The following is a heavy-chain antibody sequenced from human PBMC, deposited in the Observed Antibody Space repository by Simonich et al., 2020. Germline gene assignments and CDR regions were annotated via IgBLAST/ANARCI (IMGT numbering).Heavy chain of an antibody. CDR2: SNPNSGVT. D-gene: IGHD3-10*01. J-gene: IGHJ6*02. CDR1: GYTFTGYY. Sequence: GAEVKKPGASVKVSCKASGYTFTGYYMHWMRQAPGQGLEWMGRSNPNSGVTNYAQKFQGRVTMTRDTSISTAYMELSRLRSDDTAVYYCARVPGIYYYYGMDVWGQGTTVTVSS. CDR3: ARVPGIYYYYGMDV. V-gene: IGHV1-2*06.